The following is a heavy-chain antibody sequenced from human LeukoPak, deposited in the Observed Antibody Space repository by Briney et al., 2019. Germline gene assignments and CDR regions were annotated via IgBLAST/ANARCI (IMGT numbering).Heavy chain of an antibody. D-gene: IGHD3-3*01. CDR2: TKEDGSEK. V-gene: IGHV3-7*01. CDR3: ARGTVFGVVIPHFDY. CDR1: GFTFSSYW. J-gene: IGHJ4*02. Sequence: GGSLRLSCAASGFTFSSYWMSWVRQAPGKGMEWVANTKEDGSEKYYVDSVNGRFTISRDNAKNSLYLQMNSLRAEDTAVYYCARGTVFGVVIPHFDYWGQGTLVIVSS.